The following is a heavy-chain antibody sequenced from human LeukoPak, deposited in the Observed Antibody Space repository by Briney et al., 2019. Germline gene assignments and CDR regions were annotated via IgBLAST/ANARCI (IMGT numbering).Heavy chain of an antibody. D-gene: IGHD6-19*01. CDR3: ARDSSGWSSGVFDY. Sequence: ASVKVSCKASGYTFTSYDINWVRQATGQGLEWMGWMNPNSGNTGYAQKLQGRVTMTTDTSTSTAYMELRSLRSDDTAVYYCARDSSGWSSGVFDYWGQGTLVTVSS. V-gene: IGHV1-8*02. CDR1: GYTFTSYD. CDR2: MNPNSGNT. J-gene: IGHJ4*02.